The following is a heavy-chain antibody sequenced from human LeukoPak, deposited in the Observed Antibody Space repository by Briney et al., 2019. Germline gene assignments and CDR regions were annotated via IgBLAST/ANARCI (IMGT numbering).Heavy chain of an antibody. Sequence: SETLSLTCTVSGGSINSGVYYWSWIRQPPGKGLEWIGYIYYSGSTYYNPSLKSRVTISVDTSKNQFSLKLSSVTAADTAVYYCASTRGVGYYYYYMDVWGKGTTVTVSS. CDR3: ASTRGVGYYYYYMDV. V-gene: IGHV4-30-4*01. CDR2: IYYSGST. J-gene: IGHJ6*03. D-gene: IGHD3-3*01. CDR1: GGSINSGVYY.